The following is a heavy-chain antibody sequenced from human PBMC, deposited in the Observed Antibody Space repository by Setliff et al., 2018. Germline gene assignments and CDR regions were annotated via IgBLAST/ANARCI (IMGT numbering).Heavy chain of an antibody. J-gene: IGHJ5*02. CDR1: KYTFNSYA. Sequence: ASVKVSCKASKYTFNSYAMNWVRQAPGQGLEWMGRINTITGNPTYAQGFTGRFVFSLDTSVSTAYLQISSLKPEDTAVYYCARDLGYCSRTSCHGDWFDPWGRGTPVTVSS. D-gene: IGHD2-2*01. CDR2: INTITGNP. V-gene: IGHV7-4-1*02. CDR3: ARDLGYCSRTSCHGDWFDP.